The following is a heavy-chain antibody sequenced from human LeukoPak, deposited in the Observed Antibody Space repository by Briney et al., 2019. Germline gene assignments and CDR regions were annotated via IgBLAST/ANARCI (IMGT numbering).Heavy chain of an antibody. D-gene: IGHD1-7*01. J-gene: IGHJ3*02. CDR3: AEGGSMTGITRWFDI. Sequence: GGSLRLSCAASGFAFSSHAMTWVRQAPGKGLQWVSGVNSDGGSSYYADSVKGRLTISRDNSKNTLYLQMNNLRAEDTAVYYCAEGGSMTGITRWFDIWGQGTMVTVSS. V-gene: IGHV3-23*01. CDR1: GFAFSSHA. CDR2: VNSDGGSS.